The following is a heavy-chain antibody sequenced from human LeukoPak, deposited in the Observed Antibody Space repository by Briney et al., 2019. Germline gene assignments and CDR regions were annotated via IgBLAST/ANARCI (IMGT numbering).Heavy chain of an antibody. CDR1: GFTFSSYA. CDR3: AKDVKTYYYDSSGYSAFDY. Sequence: PGGSLRLSCAASGFTFSSYAMSWVRQAPGKGLEWVSAISGSGGSTYYADSVKGRFTISRDNSKNTLYLQMNSLRAEDTAVYYCAKDVKTYYYDSSGYSAFDYWGQGTLVTVSS. J-gene: IGHJ4*02. CDR2: ISGSGGST. D-gene: IGHD3-22*01. V-gene: IGHV3-23*01.